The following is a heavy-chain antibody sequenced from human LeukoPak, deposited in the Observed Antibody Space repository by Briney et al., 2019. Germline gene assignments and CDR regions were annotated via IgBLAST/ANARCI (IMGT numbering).Heavy chain of an antibody. CDR3: ARGRRVRQQLNYYGMDV. V-gene: IGHV6-1*01. Sequence: SQTLSLTCAISGDSVSSNSAAWNWIRQSPSRGLEWLGRTYYRSKWYNDYAVSVKSRITINPDTSKNQFSLQLNSVTPEDTAVYYCARGRRVRQQLNYYGMDVWGQGTTVTVSS. D-gene: IGHD6-13*01. CDR1: GDSVSSNSAA. J-gene: IGHJ6*02. CDR2: TYYRSKWYN.